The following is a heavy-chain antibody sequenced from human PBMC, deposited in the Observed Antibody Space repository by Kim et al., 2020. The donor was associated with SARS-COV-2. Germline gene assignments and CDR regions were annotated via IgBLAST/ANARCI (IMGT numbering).Heavy chain of an antibody. V-gene: IGHV1-18*01. CDR3: ARAPAPLGYCSSTSCYTGAGFEWFDP. D-gene: IGHD2-2*02. CDR2: ISAYNGNT. Sequence: ASVKVSCKASGYTFTSYGISWVRQAPGQGLEWMGWISAYNGNTNYAQKLQGRVTMTTDTSTSTAYMELRSLRSDDTAVYYCARAPAPLGYCSSTSCYTGAGFEWFDPWGQGTLVTVSS. CDR1: GYTFTSYG. J-gene: IGHJ5*02.